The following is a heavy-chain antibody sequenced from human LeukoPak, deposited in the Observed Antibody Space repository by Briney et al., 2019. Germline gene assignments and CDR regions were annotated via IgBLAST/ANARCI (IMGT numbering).Heavy chain of an antibody. D-gene: IGHD5-12*01. CDR3: AKGYSGYDLDY. CDR2: IYYSGST. V-gene: IGHV4-59*01. CDR1: GGSISSYY. Sequence: SETLSLTCTVSGGSISSYYWSWIRQPPGKGLEWIGYIYYSGSTNYNPSLKSRVTISVDTSKNQFSLELSSVTAADTAVYYCAKGYSGYDLDYWGQGTLVTVSS. J-gene: IGHJ4*02.